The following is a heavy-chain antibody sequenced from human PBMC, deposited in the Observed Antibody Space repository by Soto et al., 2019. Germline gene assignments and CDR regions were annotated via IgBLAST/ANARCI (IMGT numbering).Heavy chain of an antibody. Sequence: ASVKVSCKASGYTFTGYYMHWVRQAPGQGLEWMGWINPNSGGTNYAQKFQGWVTMTRDTSISTAYMELSRLRSDDTAVYYCARGVYDFWSGYYKPLPYYYYYGMDVWGQGTTVTVSS. J-gene: IGHJ6*02. V-gene: IGHV1-2*04. CDR1: GYTFTGYY. CDR3: ARGVYDFWSGYYKPLPYYYYYGMDV. D-gene: IGHD3-3*01. CDR2: INPNSGGT.